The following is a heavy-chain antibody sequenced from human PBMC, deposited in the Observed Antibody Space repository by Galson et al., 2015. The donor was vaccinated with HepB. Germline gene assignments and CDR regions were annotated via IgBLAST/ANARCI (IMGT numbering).Heavy chain of an antibody. CDR3: ARRKPYYYDSSGYFNDAFDI. CDR2: IDPSDSYT. J-gene: IGHJ3*02. V-gene: IGHV5-10-1*01. CDR1: GYSFTSYW. Sequence: SGAEVKKPGESLRISCKGSGYSFTSYWISWVRQMPGKGLEWMGRIDPSDSYTNYSPSFQGHVTISADKSISTAYLQWSSLKASDTAMYYCARRKPYYYDSSGYFNDAFDIWGQGTMVTVSS. D-gene: IGHD3-22*01.